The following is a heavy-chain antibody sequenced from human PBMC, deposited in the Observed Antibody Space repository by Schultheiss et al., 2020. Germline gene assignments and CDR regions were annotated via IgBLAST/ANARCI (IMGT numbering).Heavy chain of an antibody. D-gene: IGHD2-2*01. Sequence: GGSLRLSCAASGFTFSSYGMHWVRQAPGKGLEWVAVISYDGSNKYYADSVKGRFTISRDNSKNTLYLQMNSLRAEDTAVYYCAKVKYQLPSYYYYGMDVWGQGHTSTVSS. CDR1: GFTFSSYG. V-gene: IGHV3-30*18. CDR3: AKVKYQLPSYYYYGMDV. CDR2: ISYDGSNK. J-gene: IGHJ6*02.